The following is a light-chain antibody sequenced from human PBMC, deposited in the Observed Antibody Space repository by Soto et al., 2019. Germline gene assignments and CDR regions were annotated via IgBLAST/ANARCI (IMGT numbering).Light chain of an antibody. Sequence: EIILTQSPDTLSLSPGERATLSCRASQTVSSNYLAWYQQKPGQAPRLLIYDASNRATGIPARFSGSGSGTDFTLTISSLEPEDFAVYYCQQRSNWPRTFGQGTKVDIK. CDR2: DAS. V-gene: IGKV3-11*01. CDR1: QTVSSNY. CDR3: QQRSNWPRT. J-gene: IGKJ1*01.